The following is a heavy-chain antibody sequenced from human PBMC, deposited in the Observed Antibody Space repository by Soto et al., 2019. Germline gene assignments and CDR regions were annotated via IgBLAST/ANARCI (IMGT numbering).Heavy chain of an antibody. V-gene: IGHV6-1*01. J-gene: IGHJ4*02. Sequence: PSQTLSPTCAISGDSVSSNTAAWNWIRSSPARGLEWLGRTYYRSNWRHDYAVSVKSRITVNPDTSKNHFSLQLNSVTPGDTAVYYCARGVAGSGFDLWGQGTLVTV. D-gene: IGHD6-19*01. CDR1: GDSVSSNTAA. CDR3: ARGVAGSGFDL. CDR2: TYYRSNWRH.